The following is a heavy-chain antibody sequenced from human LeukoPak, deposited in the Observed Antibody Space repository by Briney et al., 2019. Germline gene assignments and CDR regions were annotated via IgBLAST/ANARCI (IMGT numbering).Heavy chain of an antibody. CDR1: GFTFSIYW. V-gene: IGHV3-33*08. J-gene: IGHJ4*02. Sequence: GGSLRLSCAASGFTFSIYWMSWVRQAPGKGLEWVAVIWYDGSNKYYADSVKGRFTISRDNSKNTLYLQMNSLRAEDTAVYYCARDSFAYGDYAFDYWGQGTLVTVSS. D-gene: IGHD4-17*01. CDR2: IWYDGSNK. CDR3: ARDSFAYGDYAFDY.